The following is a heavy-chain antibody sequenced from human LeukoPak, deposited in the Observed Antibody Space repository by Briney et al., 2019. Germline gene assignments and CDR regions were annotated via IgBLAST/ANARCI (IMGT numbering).Heavy chain of an antibody. V-gene: IGHV1-46*01. CDR2: INPNGDRT. CDR3: ARDMSTRVTPISYAIDV. D-gene: IGHD4-23*01. J-gene: IGHJ3*01. CDR1: ENTFTNYY. Sequence: ASVKVSCKAPENTFTNYYMHWVPQAPGQGLEWLGLINPNGDRTAYAQNFQGRVTMTRDTSTTTVSLELSSLRSEDTAVYYCARDMSTRVTPISYAIDVWGQGTMVTVSS.